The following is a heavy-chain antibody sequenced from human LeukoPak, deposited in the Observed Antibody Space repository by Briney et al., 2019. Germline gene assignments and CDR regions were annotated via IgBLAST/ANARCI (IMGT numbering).Heavy chain of an antibody. V-gene: IGHV3-49*03. Sequence: GGSLGLSCTASGFTFGDYAMSWFRQAPGKGLEWVGFIRSKAYGGTTEYAASVKGRFTISRDNARTSLYLQMNSLRAEDTAVYYCARDYRARLDYWGQGTLVTVSS. CDR2: IRSKAYGGTT. CDR3: ARDYRARLDY. CDR1: GFTFGDYA. J-gene: IGHJ4*02.